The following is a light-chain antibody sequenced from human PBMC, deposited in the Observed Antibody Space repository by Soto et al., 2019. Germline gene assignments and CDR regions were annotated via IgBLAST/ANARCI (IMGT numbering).Light chain of an antibody. CDR1: QSISSN. CDR3: QQYNNWPRT. V-gene: IGKV3-15*01. J-gene: IGKJ1*01. Sequence: EIVMTQSPATLSVSPGERDTLSCSASQSISSNLAWFQQIPGQVPRLLIYGASTRATGIPAMFSGSGSGTDFTLIISSLQPEDFAVYYCQQYNNWPRTCGQGTKVDIK. CDR2: GAS.